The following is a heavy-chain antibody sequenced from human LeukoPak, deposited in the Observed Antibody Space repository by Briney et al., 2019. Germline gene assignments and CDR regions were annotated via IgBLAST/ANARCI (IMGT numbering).Heavy chain of an antibody. D-gene: IGHD3-9*01. CDR3: AKGSRPYDIRAALDY. J-gene: IGHJ4*02. V-gene: IGHV3-53*01. CDR1: GFTVSSNY. CDR2: IYSGGST. Sequence: GGSLRLSCAASGFTVSSNYMSWVRQAPGKGLEWVSVIYSGGSTYYADSVKGRFTISRDNSKNTLYLQMNSLRAEDTAVYYCAKGSRPYDIRAALDYWGQGTLVTVSS.